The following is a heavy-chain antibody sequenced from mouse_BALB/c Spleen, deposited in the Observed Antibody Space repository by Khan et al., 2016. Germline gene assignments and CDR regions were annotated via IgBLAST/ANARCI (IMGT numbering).Heavy chain of an antibody. CDR2: IYPGDGDT. CDR3: ARDFEVDHLAFDY. CDR1: GYAFSSSW. D-gene: IGHD1-1*02. Sequence: QVQLQQSGPELVKPGASVKISCKASGYAFSSSWMNWVKQRPGQGLEWIGRIYPGDGDTNYNGKFKGKATLTADKSSSTAYMQLSSLTSVDPAVYFCARDFEVDHLAFDYWGQGTTLTVSS. V-gene: IGHV1-82*01. J-gene: IGHJ2*01.